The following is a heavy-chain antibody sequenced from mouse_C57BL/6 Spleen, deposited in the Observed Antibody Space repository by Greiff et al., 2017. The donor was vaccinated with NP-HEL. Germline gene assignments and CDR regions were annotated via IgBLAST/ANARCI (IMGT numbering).Heavy chain of an antibody. J-gene: IGHJ3*01. CDR3: ARANGAGTFAY. V-gene: IGHV3-6*01. D-gene: IGHD3-3*01. Sequence: EVKLMESGPGLVKPSQSLSLTCSVTGYSITSGYYWNWIRQFPGNKLEWMGYISYDGSNNYNPSLKNRISITRDTSKNQFFLKLNSVTTEDTATYYCARANGAGTFAYWGQGTLVTVSA. CDR1: GYSITSGYY. CDR2: ISYDGSN.